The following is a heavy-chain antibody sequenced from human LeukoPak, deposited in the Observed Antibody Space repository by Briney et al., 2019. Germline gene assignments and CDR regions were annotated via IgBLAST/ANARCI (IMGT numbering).Heavy chain of an antibody. D-gene: IGHD1-1*01. CDR3: ARGHNWNVPIDY. Sequence: ASVKVSCKASGYTFTGYYMHWVRQAPGQGLEWMGWINPNSGGTNYAQKFQGRVTMTRGTSISTAYMELSRLRSDDTAVYYCARGHNWNVPIDYWGQGTLVTVSS. J-gene: IGHJ4*02. CDR2: INPNSGGT. V-gene: IGHV1-2*02. CDR1: GYTFTGYY.